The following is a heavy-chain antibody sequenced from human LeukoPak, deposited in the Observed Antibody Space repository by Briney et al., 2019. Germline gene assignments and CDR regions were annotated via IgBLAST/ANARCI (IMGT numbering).Heavy chain of an antibody. V-gene: IGHV1-3*01. J-gene: IGHJ6*02. CDR2: INAGNGNT. Sequence: EASVKVSCKASGYTFTSYAMHWVRQAPGQRLEWMGWINAGNGNTKYSQKFQGRVTITRDTSASTAYMELSSLRSEDTAVYYCARDYEWSIAAAGTFYYYYGMDAWGQGTTVTVSS. D-gene: IGHD6-13*01. CDR3: ARDYEWSIAAAGTFYYYYGMDA. CDR1: GYTFTSYA.